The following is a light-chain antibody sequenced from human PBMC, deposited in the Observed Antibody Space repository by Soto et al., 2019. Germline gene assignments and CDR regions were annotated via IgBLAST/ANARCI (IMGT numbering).Light chain of an antibody. J-gene: IGLJ2*01. CDR3: SSFAPSYRVI. V-gene: IGLV2-11*01. CDR2: DVF. CDR1: SSDIGSYNA. Sequence: QSVLTQPRSVSGSPGHSVTISCFGTSSDIGSYNAVSWYQQHPGKAPKLIIFDVFERPSGVPDRFSGPKSGNSASLTISGLQAEDESDYYCSSFAPSYRVIFGGGTKVTVL.